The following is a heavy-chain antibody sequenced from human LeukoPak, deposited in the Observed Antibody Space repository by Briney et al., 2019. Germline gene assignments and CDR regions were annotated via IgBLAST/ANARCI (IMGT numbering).Heavy chain of an antibody. D-gene: IGHD6-13*01. V-gene: IGHV4-38-2*02. CDR3: ARDIGGIAAAGTNWFDP. Sequence: SETLSLTCTVSGYSISSGYYWGWIRQPPGKGLEWIGSIYHSGRTFYNPSLKSRVTISVDTSKNQFSLKLSSVTAADTAVYYCARDIGGIAAAGTNWFDPWGQGTLVTVSS. J-gene: IGHJ5*02. CDR2: IYHSGRT. CDR1: GYSISSGYY.